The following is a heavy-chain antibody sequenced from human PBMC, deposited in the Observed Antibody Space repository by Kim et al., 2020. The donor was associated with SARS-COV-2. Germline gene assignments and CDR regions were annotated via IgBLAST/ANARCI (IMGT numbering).Heavy chain of an antibody. CDR2: IYYSGSN. J-gene: IGHJ3*02. D-gene: IGHD3-9*01. Sequence: SETLSLTCTVSGGSISSGGYYWSWIRQHTGQGLEWIGYIYYSGSNYYNPSLKSRVTISVDTSKNQFSLKLSSVTAADTAVYYCARDLGYFAWLLPSGAFDIWGQGTMVTVSS. CDR1: GGSISSGGYY. V-gene: IGHV4-31*03. CDR3: ARDLGYFAWLLPSGAFDI.